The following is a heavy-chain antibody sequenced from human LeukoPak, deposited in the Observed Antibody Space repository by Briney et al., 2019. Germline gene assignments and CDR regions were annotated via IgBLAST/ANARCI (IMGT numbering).Heavy chain of an antibody. Sequence: SVKASCKASGGTFSSYAISWVRQAPGQGLEWMGGIIPIFGTANYAQKFQGRVTITTDESTSTAYMELSSLRSEDTAVYYCARVVYGSGANWFDPWGQGTLVTVSS. CDR3: ARVVYGSGANWFDP. CDR1: GGTFSSYA. D-gene: IGHD3-10*01. V-gene: IGHV1-69*05. CDR2: IIPIFGTA. J-gene: IGHJ5*02.